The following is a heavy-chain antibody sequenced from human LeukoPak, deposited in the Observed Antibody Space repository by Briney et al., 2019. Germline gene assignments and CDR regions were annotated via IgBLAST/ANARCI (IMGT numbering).Heavy chain of an antibody. Sequence: SETLSLTCTVSGGSISSYYWSWIRQPPGKGPEWIGYIYYSGSTNYNPSLKSRVTISVDTSKNQFSLKLSSVTAADTAVYYCARLSYGGNGRFFDYWGQGTLVTVSS. CDR2: IYYSGST. CDR1: GGSISSYY. D-gene: IGHD4-23*01. CDR3: ARLSYGGNGRFFDY. J-gene: IGHJ4*02. V-gene: IGHV4-59*01.